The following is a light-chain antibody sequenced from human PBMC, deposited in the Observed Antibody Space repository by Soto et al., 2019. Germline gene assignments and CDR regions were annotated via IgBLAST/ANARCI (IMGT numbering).Light chain of an antibody. J-gene: IGLJ3*02. CDR3: SSYTSSTTQV. CDR1: SSDVGGYNY. Sequence: QSALTQPASVSGCPGQSITISCTGTSSDVGGYNYVSWYQRHPGRAPKLIIYEVSNRPSGVSNRFSGSKSGNTASLTISGLQPEDEADYYCSSYTSSTTQVFGGGTKVTVL. V-gene: IGLV2-14*01. CDR2: EVS.